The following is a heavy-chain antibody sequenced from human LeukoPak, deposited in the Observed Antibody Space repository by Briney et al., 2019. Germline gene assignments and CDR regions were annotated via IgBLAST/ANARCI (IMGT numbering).Heavy chain of an antibody. V-gene: IGHV4-59*12. CDR2: IYYTGST. Sequence: SETLSLTCTVSSGSIGSYYWSWIRQPPGKGLEWIGYIYYTGSTDYNPSLKSRVTILVDRSKNQFSLRLGSVTAADTAVYYCARVQSRLSWFDPWGQGTLVTVSS. CDR3: ARVQSRLSWFDP. CDR1: SGSIGSYY. J-gene: IGHJ5*02.